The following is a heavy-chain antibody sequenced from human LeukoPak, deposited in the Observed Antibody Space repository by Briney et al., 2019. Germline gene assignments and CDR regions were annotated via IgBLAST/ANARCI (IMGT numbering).Heavy chain of an antibody. CDR1: GFTFSSYT. CDR3: TRDIYYGGNSDY. CDR2: ISSSSSTI. Sequence: GGSLRLSCAASGFTFSSYTMSWVRQAPGKGLEWVSYISSSSSTIYYADSVKGRITISRDNAKNSLYLQMNSLRDEDTAVYYCTRDIYYGGNSDYWGQGTPVTVSS. D-gene: IGHD4-23*01. J-gene: IGHJ4*02. V-gene: IGHV3-48*02.